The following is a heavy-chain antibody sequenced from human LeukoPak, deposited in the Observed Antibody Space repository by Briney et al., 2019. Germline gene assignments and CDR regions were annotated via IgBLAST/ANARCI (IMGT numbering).Heavy chain of an antibody. D-gene: IGHD6-6*01. CDR3: AKGLGSSTEEADY. J-gene: IGHJ4*02. Sequence: GGSLRLSCAASGFTFSSYGMHWVRQAPGKGLEWVAVISYDGSNKYYADSVKGRFTISRDNSKNTLYLQMNSLRAEDTAVYYCAKGLGSSTEEADYWGQGTLVTVSS. V-gene: IGHV3-30*18. CDR1: GFTFSSYG. CDR2: ISYDGSNK.